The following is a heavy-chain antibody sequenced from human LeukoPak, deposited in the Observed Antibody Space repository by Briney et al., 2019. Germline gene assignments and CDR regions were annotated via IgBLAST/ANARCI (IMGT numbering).Heavy chain of an antibody. CDR1: GGSFSGYY. Sequence: SETLSLTCAVYGGSFSGYYWSWIRQPPGKGLEWIGEINHSGSTNYNPSLKSRVTISVDTSKNQFSLKLSSVTAADTAVYYCARDARYFDSGFDYWGQGTLVTVSS. D-gene: IGHD3-9*01. CDR3: ARDARYFDSGFDY. CDR2: INHSGST. V-gene: IGHV4-34*01. J-gene: IGHJ4*02.